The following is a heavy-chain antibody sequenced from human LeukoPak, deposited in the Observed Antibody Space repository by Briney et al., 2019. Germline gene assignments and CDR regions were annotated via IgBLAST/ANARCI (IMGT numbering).Heavy chain of an antibody. J-gene: IGHJ4*02. D-gene: IGHD6-13*01. CDR3: ASIDMAAAGIVDY. CDR1: GGSISSYY. V-gene: IGHV4-59*01. Sequence: SETLSLTCPVSGGSISSYYWSWIRQPPGKGLEWIGYIYYSGSTNYNASLKKRGTISVNTSTNQFSLKLSSGTPAAAAVYYGASIDMAAAGIVDYWGQGTLVTVS. CDR2: IYYSGST.